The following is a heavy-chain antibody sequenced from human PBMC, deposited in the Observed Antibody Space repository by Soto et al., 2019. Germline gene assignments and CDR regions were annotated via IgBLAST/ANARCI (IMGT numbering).Heavy chain of an antibody. CDR1: GGSINTFY. J-gene: IGHJ5*02. CDR2: FFSNGNS. CDR3: VRDVAAVGTVWFDP. V-gene: IGHV4-4*07. D-gene: IGHD6-13*01. Sequence: SETLSLTCTVSGGSINTFYWSWVRQPAGKRLEWIGRFFSNGNSHFNPSLRSRVAMSMDTSKNEIYLELTSVTAAGTAVYYCVRDVAAVGTVWFDPWGQGTLVTVSS.